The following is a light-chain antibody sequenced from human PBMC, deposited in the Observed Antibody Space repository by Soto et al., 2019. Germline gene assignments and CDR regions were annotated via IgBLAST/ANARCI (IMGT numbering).Light chain of an antibody. CDR1: QSVNTNY. CDR3: QQYGSSPGT. V-gene: IGKV3-20*01. J-gene: IGKJ1*01. CDR2: GAS. Sequence: IVLTQSPGTLSLSPGERATLSCMASQSVNTNYLAWYKQKPGPAPRPVIYGASSRATGIPDRFSGSGSGTDFTLTISRLEPEDFEVYYCQQYGSSPGTFGQGTKVDIK.